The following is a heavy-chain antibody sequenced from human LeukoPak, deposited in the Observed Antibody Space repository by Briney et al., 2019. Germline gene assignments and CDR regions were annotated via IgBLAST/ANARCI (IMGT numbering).Heavy chain of an antibody. D-gene: IGHD3-10*01. CDR2: IYSGGST. CDR1: GFTVGSNY. Sequence: GGSLRLSCAASGFTVGSNYMNWVRQAPGKGFEWVSSIYSGGSTDYADSVKGRFIISRDSSKNTVYLRMNSLRSDDTAVYYCAGNNYASGTFLVYWGQGTLVTVSS. J-gene: IGHJ4*02. CDR3: AGNNYASGTFLVY. V-gene: IGHV3-66*02.